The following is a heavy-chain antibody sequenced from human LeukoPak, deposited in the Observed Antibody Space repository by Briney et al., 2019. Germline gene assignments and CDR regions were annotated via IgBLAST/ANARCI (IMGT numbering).Heavy chain of an antibody. Sequence: GGSLRLSCAASGFTFSSYWMSWVRQAPGKGLEWVANINQDESEKDYVDSVKGRFTISRDNAKNSLYLQMNSLRAEDAVIYYCAKVQRYQFGSGSYSSSLDYWGQGTLVTVAS. CDR1: GFTFSSYW. CDR2: INQDESEK. D-gene: IGHD3-10*01. CDR3: AKVQRYQFGSGSYSSSLDY. J-gene: IGHJ4*02. V-gene: IGHV3-7*05.